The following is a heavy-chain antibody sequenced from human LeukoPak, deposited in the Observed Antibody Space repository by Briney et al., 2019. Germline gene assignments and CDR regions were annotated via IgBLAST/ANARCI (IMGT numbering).Heavy chain of an antibody. D-gene: IGHD3-3*01. J-gene: IGHJ4*02. CDR2: IIPILGIA. CDR1: GGTFSSYA. CDR3: ARDKGSYDFGSGNPYYFDY. Sequence: SVKVSCKASGGTFSSYAISWVRQAPGQGLEWMERIIPILGIANYAQKFQGRVTITADKSTSTAYMELSSLRSEDTAVYYCARDKGSYDFGSGNPYYFDYWGQGTLVTVSS. V-gene: IGHV1-69*04.